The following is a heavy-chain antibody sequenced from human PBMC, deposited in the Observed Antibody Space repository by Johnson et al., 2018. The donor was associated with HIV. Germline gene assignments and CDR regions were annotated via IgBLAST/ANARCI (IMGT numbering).Heavy chain of an antibody. CDR2: INWNGGST. Sequence: VQLVESGGGVVRPGGSLRLSCAASGFIFDEYGMTWVRQAPGKGLEWVSGINWNGGSTYYADSVKGRFTISRDNSKNSLYLQMNSLRAEDTALYYCAKGSRYGHGSPFDIWGQGTMVTVSS. CDR3: AKGSRYGHGSPFDI. CDR1: GFIFDEYG. D-gene: IGHD5-18*01. V-gene: IGHV3-20*04. J-gene: IGHJ3*02.